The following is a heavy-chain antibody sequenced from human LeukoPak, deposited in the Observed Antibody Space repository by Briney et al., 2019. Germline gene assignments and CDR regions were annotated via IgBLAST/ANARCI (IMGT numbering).Heavy chain of an antibody. Sequence: GGSLRLSCAASGFTFSSYAMHWVRQAPGKGLEWVAFIRYDGSNKYYADSVKGRFTISKDNSKNTLYLQMNSLRAEDTAVYYCAKGRDSSGYGAPPFDYWGQGTLVTVSS. CDR1: GFTFSSYA. J-gene: IGHJ4*02. CDR3: AKGRDSSGYGAPPFDY. V-gene: IGHV3-30*02. D-gene: IGHD3-22*01. CDR2: IRYDGSNK.